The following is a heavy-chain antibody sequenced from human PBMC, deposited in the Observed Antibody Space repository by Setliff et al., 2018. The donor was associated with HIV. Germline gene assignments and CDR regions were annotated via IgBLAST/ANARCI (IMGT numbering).Heavy chain of an antibody. CDR2: IYYSGST. Sequence: PSETLSLTCTVSGGSISSSSYYWGWIRQPPGKGLEWIGNIYYSGSTYYNPSLRSRVTISGDTSKKQFSLKLRAVTAADSAVYYCARQGRPGDFDSWGQGTLVTVSS. J-gene: IGHJ4*02. CDR3: ARQGRPGDFDS. D-gene: IGHD7-27*01. CDR1: GGSISSSSYY. V-gene: IGHV4-39*01.